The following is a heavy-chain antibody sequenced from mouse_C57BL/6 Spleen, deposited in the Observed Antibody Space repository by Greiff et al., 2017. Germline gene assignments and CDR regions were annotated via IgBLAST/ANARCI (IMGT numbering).Heavy chain of an antibody. CDR1: GYAFTNYL. D-gene: IGHD1-1*01. J-gene: IGHJ4*01. V-gene: IGHV1-54*01. CDR2: INPGSGGT. CDR3: ANSVVHYAMDY. Sequence: QVQLQQPGAELVRPGTSVKVSCKASGYAFTNYLIEWVKQRPGQGLEWIGVINPGSGGTNYNEKFKGKATLTADKSSSTAYMQLSSLTSEDSAVYFCANSVVHYAMDYWGQGTSVTVSS.